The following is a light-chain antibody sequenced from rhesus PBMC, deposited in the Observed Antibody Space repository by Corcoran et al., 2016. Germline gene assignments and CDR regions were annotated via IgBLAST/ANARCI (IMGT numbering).Light chain of an antibody. CDR3: KKYNSAPPT. CDR1: QSISSW. CDR2: QAS. V-gene: IGKV1-16*01. J-gene: IGKJ1*01. Sequence: DIQMTQSPSSLSASVGDKVTITCQASQSISSWLAWYQQKPGNAPQPLFYQASNLETGVPSRFCGSGSGTDFTLTISSLQPEDYATYYCKKYNSAPPTFGQGTKVEVK.